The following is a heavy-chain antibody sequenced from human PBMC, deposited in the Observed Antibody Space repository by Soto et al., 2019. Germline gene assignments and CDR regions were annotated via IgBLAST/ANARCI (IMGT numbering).Heavy chain of an antibody. V-gene: IGHV4-4*02. J-gene: IGHJ4*02. Sequence: QVQVQESGPGLVKPSGTLSLTCAVSGGSLGRRDWWSWVRQPPGKGLEWIGQIYLNGGSTYDPSLKTRVAISVAMSKNLLSLELRSVTTADTAVYYCVKNGEYSLHYWGQGALVTVSS. D-gene: IGHD4-17*01. CDR1: GGSLGRRDW. CDR3: VKNGEYSLHY. CDR2: IYLNGGS.